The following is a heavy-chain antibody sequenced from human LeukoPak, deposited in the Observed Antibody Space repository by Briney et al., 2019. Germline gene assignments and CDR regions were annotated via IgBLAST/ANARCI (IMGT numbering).Heavy chain of an antibody. Sequence: ASVKVSCKASGYTFTSYGISWVRQAPGQGLEWMGWISAYNGNTNYAQKLQGRVTMTTDTSTSTAYMELRSLRSDDTAVYYCARVSSGWYGDYYYYYMDVWGKGTTVTISS. J-gene: IGHJ6*03. CDR2: ISAYNGNT. CDR1: GYTFTSYG. D-gene: IGHD6-19*01. V-gene: IGHV1-18*01. CDR3: ARVSSGWYGDYYYYYMDV.